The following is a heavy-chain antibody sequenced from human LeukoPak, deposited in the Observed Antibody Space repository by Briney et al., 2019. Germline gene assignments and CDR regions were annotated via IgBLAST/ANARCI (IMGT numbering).Heavy chain of an antibody. D-gene: IGHD5-12*01. CDR2: IYTSGST. V-gene: IGHV4-61*02. J-gene: IGHJ6*03. CDR3: AREYSGYDPDFDHYYYYYMDV. Sequence: PSETLSLTCTVSGGSISSGSYYWSWIRQPAGKGLEWIGRIYTSGSTNYNPSLKSRVTISVDTSKNQFSLKLSSVTAADTAVYYCAREYSGYDPDFDHYYYYYMDVWGKGTTVTVSS. CDR1: GGSISSGSYY.